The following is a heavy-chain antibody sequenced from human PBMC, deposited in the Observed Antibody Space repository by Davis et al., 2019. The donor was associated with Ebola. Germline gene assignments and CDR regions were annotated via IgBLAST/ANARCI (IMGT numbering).Heavy chain of an antibody. J-gene: IGHJ6*02. V-gene: IGHV5-51*01. CDR2: IYPGDSDT. D-gene: IGHD6-6*01. CDR1: GYTFTSYW. CDR3: ARGMRWQLGKDYYYGMDV. Sequence: PGGSLRLSCKASGYTFTSYWIGWVRQMPGNGLEWMGIIYPGDSDTRYSPSFQGQVTISADESISTAYLQWSSLKASDTAIYYCARGMRWQLGKDYYYGMDVWGQGTTVTVSS.